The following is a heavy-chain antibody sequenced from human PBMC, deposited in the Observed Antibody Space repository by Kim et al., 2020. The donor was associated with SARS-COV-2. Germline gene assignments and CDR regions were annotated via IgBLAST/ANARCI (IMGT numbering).Heavy chain of an antibody. Sequence: NGNTNDYQKFQGRVTSTRDTSASTASMELSSLRSEDTAVYYCARVRAGCDYWGQGTLVTVSS. J-gene: IGHJ4*02. V-gene: IGHV1-3*01. CDR2: NGNT. CDR3: ARVRAGCDY.